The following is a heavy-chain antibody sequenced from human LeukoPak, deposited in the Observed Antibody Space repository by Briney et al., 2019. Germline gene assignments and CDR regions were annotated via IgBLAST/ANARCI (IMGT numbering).Heavy chain of an antibody. CDR2: IFYSGST. D-gene: IGHD3-22*01. CDR1: GGSISSYY. J-gene: IGHJ4*02. V-gene: IGHV4-59*01. Sequence: SETLSLTCTVSGGSISSYYWSWIRQPPGKGLEWIGYIFYSGSTNYNPSLKSRVTISVDTSRNQFSLSLSSVTDADTAVYYCARGGSGYYYDFDYWGQGTLVTVSS. CDR3: ARGGSGYYYDFDY.